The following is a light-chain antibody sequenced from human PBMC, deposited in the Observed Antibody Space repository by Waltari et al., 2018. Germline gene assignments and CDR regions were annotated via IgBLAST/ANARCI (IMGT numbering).Light chain of an antibody. V-gene: IGKV3-11*01. CDR2: DAS. J-gene: IGKJ5*01. Sequence: EFVLTQSPATLSLSPGERATLSCGASQSVSRYFACYQQKPAQAPRLLIYDASSRATGIPARFSGSGYGTDFTLTISSLEPEDFAVYYCQQYNSYSPITFGQGTRLEIK. CDR1: QSVSRY. CDR3: QQYNSYSPIT.